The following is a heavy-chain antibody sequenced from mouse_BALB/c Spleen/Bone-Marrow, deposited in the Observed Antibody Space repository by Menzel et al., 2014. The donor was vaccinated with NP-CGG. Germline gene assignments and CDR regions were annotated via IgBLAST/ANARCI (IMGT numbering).Heavy chain of an antibody. J-gene: IGHJ1*01. D-gene: IGHD4-1*01. V-gene: IGHV5-17*02. CDR2: ISSGSTAI. CDR1: GFTFSSFG. CDR3: RSGGNWDDFDV. Sequence: DVLLVESGGGLVQPGGSRKLSCAASGFTFSSFGMHWVRQAPEKGLEWVAYISSGSTAIFYADTVKGRFTISRDNHKNTLFLQMPSQSSEDTTMYYCRSGGNWDDFDVWGAGTTVTVSS.